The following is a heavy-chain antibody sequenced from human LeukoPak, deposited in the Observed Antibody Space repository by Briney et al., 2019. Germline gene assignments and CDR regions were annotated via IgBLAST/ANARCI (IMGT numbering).Heavy chain of an antibody. J-gene: IGHJ6*02. CDR3: ARVRRAYSSSWYETADYYYYGMDV. CDR2: INHSGST. V-gene: IGHV4-61*08. CDR1: GGSVSSGGYY. D-gene: IGHD6-13*01. Sequence: SSETLSLTCTVSGGSVSSGGYYWSWIRQPPGKGLEWIGEINHSGSTNYNPSLKSRVTISVDTSKNQFSLKLSSVTAADTAVYYCARVRRAYSSSWYETADYYYYGMDVWGQGTTVTVSS.